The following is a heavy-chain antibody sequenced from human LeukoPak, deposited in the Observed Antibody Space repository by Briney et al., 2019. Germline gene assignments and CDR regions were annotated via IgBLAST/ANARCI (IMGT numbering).Heavy chain of an antibody. D-gene: IGHD5-18*01. CDR2: ISSSSSYI. Sequence: GGSLRLSCAASGFTFSSYSMNWVRQAPGKGLEWVSSISSSSSYIYYADSVKGRFTISRDNSKNTLYLQMNSLRAEDTAVYYCAREVDTAYDAFDIWGQGTMVTVSS. V-gene: IGHV3-21*04. J-gene: IGHJ3*02. CDR3: AREVDTAYDAFDI. CDR1: GFTFSSYS.